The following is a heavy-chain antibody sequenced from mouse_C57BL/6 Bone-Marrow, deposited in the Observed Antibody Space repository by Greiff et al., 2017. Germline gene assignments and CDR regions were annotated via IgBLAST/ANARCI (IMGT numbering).Heavy chain of an antibody. Sequence: VQLQQSGAELARPGASVKLSCKASGYTFTSYGISWVKQRTGQGLEWIGEIYPRSGNTSYTEKFKGKATLTANKSSSTAYMELRSLTSEDSAVYFCARWGSIYYGNYYFDYWGQGTTLTVSS. D-gene: IGHD2-1*01. J-gene: IGHJ2*01. V-gene: IGHV1-81*01. CDR2: IYPRSGNT. CDR1: GYTFTSYG. CDR3: ARWGSIYYGNYYFDY.